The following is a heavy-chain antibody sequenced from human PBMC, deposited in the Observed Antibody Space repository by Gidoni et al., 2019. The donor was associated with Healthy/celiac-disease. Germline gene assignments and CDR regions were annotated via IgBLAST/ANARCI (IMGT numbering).Heavy chain of an antibody. J-gene: IGHJ1*01. V-gene: IGHV1-69*01. CDR2: IIPIFGTA. Sequence: QVQLVQSGAEVKKPGSSVKVSCKATGGTFSSYAISWVRQAPGQGLEWMGGIIPIFGTANYAQKFQGRVTITADESTSTAYMELSSLRSEDTAVYYCARDSGYYYDSSGPIGNEYFQHWGQGTLVTVSS. CDR1: GGTFSSYA. D-gene: IGHD3-22*01. CDR3: ARDSGYYYDSSGPIGNEYFQH.